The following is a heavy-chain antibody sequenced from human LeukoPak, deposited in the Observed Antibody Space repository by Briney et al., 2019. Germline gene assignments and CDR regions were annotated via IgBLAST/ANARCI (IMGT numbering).Heavy chain of an antibody. J-gene: IGHJ4*02. D-gene: IGHD6-13*01. V-gene: IGHV3-30-3*01. CDR1: GFTFSSYA. CDR3: ARIGYSSSSLDY. CDR2: ISYDGSNK. Sequence: PGGSLRLSCAASGFTFSSYAMHWIRQAPGKGLEWVAVISYDGSNKYYADSVKGRFTISRDNAKNSVFLQMDSLRAEDTAVYFCARIGYSSSSLDYWGQGTLVTVSS.